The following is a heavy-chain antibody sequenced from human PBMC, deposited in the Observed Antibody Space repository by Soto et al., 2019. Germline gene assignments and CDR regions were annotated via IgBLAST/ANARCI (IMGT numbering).Heavy chain of an antibody. D-gene: IGHD2-2*01. CDR2: IKQDGSER. Sequence: GGSLRLSCAASGFTFSSYWMSWVRQAPGKGLEWVANIKQDGSERYYVDSVKGRFTISRDNAKNSLYLQMNSLRAEDTAVYYCASCSSTSCYSINYWGQGTLVTVSS. CDR3: ASCSSTSCYSINY. V-gene: IGHV3-7*01. J-gene: IGHJ4*02. CDR1: GFTFSSYW.